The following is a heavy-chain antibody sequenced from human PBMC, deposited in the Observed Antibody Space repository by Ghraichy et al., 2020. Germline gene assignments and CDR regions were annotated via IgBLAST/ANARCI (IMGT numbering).Heavy chain of an antibody. J-gene: IGHJ3*01. CDR3: VKGSSSGDSVTAFPV. V-gene: IGHV3-23*01. CDR1: GFTFSNYA. CDR2: FCSGRDYK. Sequence: GESLNISFAASGFTFSNYAITWVPQAPGKGLEWVSSFCSGRDYKFYANPVKGRFTIPRDNSIRTLYLPMTRLRAEEPAMYYRVKGSSSGDSVTAFPVWGQGTMVTVSS. D-gene: IGHD6-6*01.